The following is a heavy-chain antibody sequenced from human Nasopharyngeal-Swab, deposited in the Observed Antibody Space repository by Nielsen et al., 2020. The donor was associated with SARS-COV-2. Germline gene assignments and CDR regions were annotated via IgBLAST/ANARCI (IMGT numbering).Heavy chain of an antibody. CDR2: ISYDGSNK. CDR1: GFTFSSYA. J-gene: IGHJ4*02. Sequence: EGSLRLSCAASGFTFSSYAMHWVRQAPGKGLEWVAVISYDGSNKYYADSVKGRFTISRDNSKNTLYLQMNSLRAEDTAVYYCARPHSGSYYSYFDYWGQGTLVTVSS. V-gene: IGHV3-30-3*01. CDR3: ARPHSGSYYSYFDY. D-gene: IGHD1-26*01.